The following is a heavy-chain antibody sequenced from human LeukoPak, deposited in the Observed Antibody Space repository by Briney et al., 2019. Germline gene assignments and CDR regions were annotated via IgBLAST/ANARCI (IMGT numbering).Heavy chain of an antibody. D-gene: IGHD2-2*01. CDR3: ARRAGYCSSTSCSFDY. CDR1: GFTFGDYG. Sequence: GGSLRLSCAASGFTFGDYGMSWVRQAPGKGLEWVSGINWNGGSTGYADSVKGRFTISRDNAKNSLYLQMNSLRAEDTALYYCARRAGYCSSTSCSFDYWGQGTLVTVSS. V-gene: IGHV3-20*04. J-gene: IGHJ4*02. CDR2: INWNGGST.